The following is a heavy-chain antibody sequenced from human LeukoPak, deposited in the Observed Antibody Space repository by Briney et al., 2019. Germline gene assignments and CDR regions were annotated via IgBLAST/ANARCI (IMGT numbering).Heavy chain of an antibody. V-gene: IGHV3-11*01. Sequence: GGSLRLSCAASGFTFSDYYMSWIRQAPGKGLEWVSYISSSGSTIYYADSVKGRFTISRDNAKNSLYLQMNSLRAEDTAVYYCASRIAAADDDAFDIWGQGTMVTVSS. CDR1: GFTFSDYY. CDR2: ISSSGSTI. D-gene: IGHD6-13*01. CDR3: ASRIAAADDDAFDI. J-gene: IGHJ3*02.